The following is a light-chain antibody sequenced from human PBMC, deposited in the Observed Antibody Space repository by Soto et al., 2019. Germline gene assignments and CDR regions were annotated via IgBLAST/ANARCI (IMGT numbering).Light chain of an antibody. Sequence: DIQMSQPPASLSASAGDRVTITCQASQGISNYLNWYQQKPGKAPKLLIFDASNLETGVPSRFSGSGSGTDFSFSISSLQPEDIATYYCQQYDNLPYTFGQGTNLEIK. CDR3: QQYDNLPYT. CDR1: QGISNY. V-gene: IGKV1-33*01. CDR2: DAS. J-gene: IGKJ2*01.